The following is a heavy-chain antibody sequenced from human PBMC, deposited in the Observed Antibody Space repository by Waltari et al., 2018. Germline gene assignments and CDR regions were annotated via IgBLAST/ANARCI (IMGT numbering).Heavy chain of an antibody. CDR2: IYYSGST. D-gene: IGHD1-26*01. Sequence: QVQLQESGPGLVKPSETLSLTCTVSGGSISSYYWSWIRQPLGKGLEWIGYIYYSGSTNYNPSLKSRVTISVDTSKNQFSLKLSSVTAADTAVYYCARGAQGWEPLIDYWGQGTLVTVSS. V-gene: IGHV4-59*01. CDR3: ARGAQGWEPLIDY. J-gene: IGHJ4*02. CDR1: GGSISSYY.